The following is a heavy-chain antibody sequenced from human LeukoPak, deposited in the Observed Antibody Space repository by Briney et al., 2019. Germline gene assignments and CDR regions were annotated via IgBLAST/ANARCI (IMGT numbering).Heavy chain of an antibody. Sequence: VASVKVSCKASGGTFSSYAISWVRQAPGQGLEWMGGIIPIFGTANYAQKFQGRVTITADESTSTAYMELSSLRSEDTAVYYCATPRAAAGYNYNYYYMDVWGKGTTVTVSS. CDR3: ATPRAAAGYNYNYYYMDV. J-gene: IGHJ6*03. V-gene: IGHV1-69*13. D-gene: IGHD6-13*01. CDR1: GGTFSSYA. CDR2: IIPIFGTA.